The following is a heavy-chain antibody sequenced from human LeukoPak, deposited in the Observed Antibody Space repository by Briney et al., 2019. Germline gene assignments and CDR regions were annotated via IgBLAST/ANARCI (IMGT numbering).Heavy chain of an antibody. CDR3: AKDGMATISYYFDY. D-gene: IGHD5-24*01. CDR2: ISGSGGST. V-gene: IGHV3-23*01. J-gene: IGHJ4*02. CDR1: GFTFSSYA. Sequence: GGSLRLSCVASGFTFSSYAMSWARQAPGKGLEWVSAISGSGGSTYYADSVKGRFTISRDNSKNTLYLQMNSLGAEDTAVYYCAKDGMATISYYFDYWGQGTLVTVSS.